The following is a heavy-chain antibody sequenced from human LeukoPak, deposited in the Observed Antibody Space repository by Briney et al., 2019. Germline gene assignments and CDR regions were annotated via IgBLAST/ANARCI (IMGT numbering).Heavy chain of an antibody. Sequence: GASVKVSCKVSGYTFTDYNMHWVRQAPGQGLEWMGRIYPNTGGTNYAQKFQGWVTMTRDTAISTAYMELSRLRSDDTAVYYCARGGRGYSYGYDYWGQGTLVTVSS. CDR3: ARGGRGYSYGYDY. V-gene: IGHV1-2*04. D-gene: IGHD5-18*01. J-gene: IGHJ4*02. CDR1: GYTFTDYN. CDR2: IYPNTGGT.